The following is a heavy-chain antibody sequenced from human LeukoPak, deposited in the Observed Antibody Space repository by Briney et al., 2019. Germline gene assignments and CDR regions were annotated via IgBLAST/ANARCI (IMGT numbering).Heavy chain of an antibody. D-gene: IGHD1-14*01. CDR1: GGTFSSYA. CDR2: IIPISGTA. J-gene: IGHJ4*02. Sequence: SVNVSCKASGGTFSSYANSWVRQAPGQGPEWIGGIIPISGTAKYAQTLQGRVTISADMSTGTAYMELSSLSSEDTAVYYCAGSYNTYYAQDYWGQGALVTVSS. CDR3: AGSYNTYYAQDY. V-gene: IGHV1-69*06.